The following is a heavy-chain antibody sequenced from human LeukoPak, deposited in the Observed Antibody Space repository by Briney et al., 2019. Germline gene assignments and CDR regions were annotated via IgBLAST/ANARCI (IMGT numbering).Heavy chain of an antibody. CDR3: ATRESSMARSH. D-gene: IGHD3-10*01. J-gene: IGHJ4*02. V-gene: IGHV3-7*01. Sequence: GGSLRLSCVASGFIFSDFWMNWVRLVQGKGLGWVANINEDGSVQDYVGSVRGRFTISRDNAKNSLYLHMNSVRVEDTAVYYCATRESSMARSHWGQGTLVTISS. CDR2: INEDGSVQ. CDR1: GFIFSDFW.